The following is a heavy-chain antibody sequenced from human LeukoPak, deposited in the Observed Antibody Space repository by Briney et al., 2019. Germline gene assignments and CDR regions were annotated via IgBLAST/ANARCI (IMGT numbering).Heavy chain of an antibody. Sequence: SETLPLTCTVSGGSISSYYWSWIRQPPGKGLEWFGSLFYSGSSNSNPSLKRRVPISVSTSKNQFSLELSSVTAADTAVYYCARDDYTMIVVGIGYWGQGTRVTVSS. CDR2: LFYSGSS. CDR1: GGSISSYY. D-gene: IGHD3-22*01. J-gene: IGHJ4*02. CDR3: ARDDYTMIVVGIGY. V-gene: IGHV4-59*01.